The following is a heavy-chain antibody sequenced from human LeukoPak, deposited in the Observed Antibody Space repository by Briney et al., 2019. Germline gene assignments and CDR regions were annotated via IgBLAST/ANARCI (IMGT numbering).Heavy chain of an antibody. V-gene: IGHV4-4*07. D-gene: IGHD6-19*01. Sequence: SETLSLTCAVYGGSFSGYYWSWIRQPAGKGLEWIGRIYTSGSTNYNPSLKSRVTMSVDTSKNQFSLKLSSVTAADTAVYYCARDLLPAGSSDYWGQGTLVTVSS. CDR2: IYTSGST. CDR3: ARDLLPAGSSDY. J-gene: IGHJ4*02. CDR1: GGSFSGYY.